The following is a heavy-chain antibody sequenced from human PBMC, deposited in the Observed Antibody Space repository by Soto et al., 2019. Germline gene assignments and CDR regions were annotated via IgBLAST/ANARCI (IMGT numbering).Heavy chain of an antibody. CDR2: IHSAGDT. Sequence: PGGSLRLSCAASGFTFSSYSMNWVRQVRGKGLEWVSTIHSAGDTYYQASVKGRFIISRENGKNSLYLQMDSLKAGDTAVYYCARGDYSYSGMDVWGQGTTVTVSS. CDR3: ARGDYSYSGMDV. CDR1: GFTFSSYS. J-gene: IGHJ6*02. V-gene: IGHV3-13*04.